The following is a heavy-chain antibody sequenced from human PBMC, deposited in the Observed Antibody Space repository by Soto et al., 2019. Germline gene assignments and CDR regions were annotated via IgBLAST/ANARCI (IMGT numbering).Heavy chain of an antibody. CDR1: GFTFSSYG. Sequence: GGSLRLSCAASGFTFSSYGMHWVRQAPGKGLEWVAVISYDGSNKYYVDSVKGRFTISRDNSKNTLYLQMNSLRAEDTAVYYCAKGYYDTSGYYFDYWGQGTLVTVSS. D-gene: IGHD3-22*01. CDR2: ISYDGSNK. J-gene: IGHJ4*02. CDR3: AKGYYDTSGYYFDY. V-gene: IGHV3-30*18.